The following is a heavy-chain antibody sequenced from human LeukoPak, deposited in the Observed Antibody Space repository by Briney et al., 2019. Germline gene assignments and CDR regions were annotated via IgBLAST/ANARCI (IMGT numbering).Heavy chain of an antibody. Sequence: PSETLSLTCAVSGYSISSGYYWGWIRQPPGKGLEWIGSIYHSGSTYYNTSLKSRVTISVDTSKNQFSLKLSSVTAADTAVYYCAVRIAVKNFDYWGQGTLVTVSS. CDR2: IYHSGST. J-gene: IGHJ4*02. V-gene: IGHV4-38-2*01. CDR3: AVRIAVKNFDY. D-gene: IGHD6-19*01. CDR1: GYSISSGYY.